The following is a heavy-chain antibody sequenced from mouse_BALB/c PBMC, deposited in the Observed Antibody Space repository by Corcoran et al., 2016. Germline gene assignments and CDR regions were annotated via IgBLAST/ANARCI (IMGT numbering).Heavy chain of an antibody. CDR2: INTYTGEP. CDR1: GYTFTNYG. V-gene: IGHV9-1*02. D-gene: IGHD1-1*01. J-gene: IGHJ4*01. Sequence: QIQLVQSGPELKKPGETVKISCKASGYTFTNYGMNWVKQAPGKGLKWMGWINTYTGEPTYADDFKGRFAFSLETSASTDYLQINNLTKEDMATYFCASGSSAYYYALVYWGQGTAVTVSS. CDR3: ASGSSAYYYALVY.